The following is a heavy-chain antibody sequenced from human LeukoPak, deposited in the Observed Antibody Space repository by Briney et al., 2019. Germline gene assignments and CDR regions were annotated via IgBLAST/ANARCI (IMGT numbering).Heavy chain of an antibody. V-gene: IGHV7-4-1*02. CDR2: INTNTGSP. J-gene: IGHJ4*02. CDR1: GYTFTSYA. Sequence: ASVKVSCKASGYTFTSYAMNWVRQAPGQGLEWMGWINTNTGSPTYAQAFTGRFVFSLDTSVGTAYLQISSLKTEDTAVYYCACYDCGDYWGQGTLVTVSS. CDR3: ACYDCGDY. D-gene: IGHD2-2*01.